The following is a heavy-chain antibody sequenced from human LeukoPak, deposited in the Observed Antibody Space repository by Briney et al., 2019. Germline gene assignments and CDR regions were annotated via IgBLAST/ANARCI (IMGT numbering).Heavy chain of an antibody. D-gene: IGHD3-3*01. CDR3: ARDFGPYYDFWSGYYVSYYMDV. Sequence: GGSLRLSCAASGFTFSSYAMGWVRQAPGKGLEWVSGIGGSGGSTYYADSVKGLFTISRDNAKNSLYLQMNSLRAEDTAVYYCARDFGPYYDFWSGYYVSYYMDVWGKGTTVTVSS. CDR2: IGGSGGST. CDR1: GFTFSSYA. V-gene: IGHV3-23*01. J-gene: IGHJ6*03.